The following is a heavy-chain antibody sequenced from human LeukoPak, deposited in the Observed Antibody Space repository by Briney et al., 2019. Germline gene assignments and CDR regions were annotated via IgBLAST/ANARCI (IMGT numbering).Heavy chain of an antibody. V-gene: IGHV4-30-4*01. CDR1: GDSIGSGDHY. Sequence: SETLSLTCTVSGDSIGSGDHYWSWIRQPPGKGLEWIGYIHYSGSTYYNPSLKSRVIISVDMSKNQFSLSLNSLTAADSAVYYCARAAADENSWYFFDYWGQGTLVTVSS. CDR3: ARAAADENSWYFFDY. J-gene: IGHJ4*02. CDR2: IHYSGST. D-gene: IGHD1/OR15-1a*01.